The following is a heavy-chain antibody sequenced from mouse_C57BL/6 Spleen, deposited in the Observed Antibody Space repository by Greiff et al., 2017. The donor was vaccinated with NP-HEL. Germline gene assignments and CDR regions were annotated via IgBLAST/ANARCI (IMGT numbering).Heavy chain of an antibody. J-gene: IGHJ3*01. CDR2: INYDGSST. Sequence: EVKLMESEGGLVQPGSSMKLSCTASGFTFSDYYMAWVRQVPEKGLEWVANINYDGSSTYYLDSLKSRFIISRDNATNILYLQMSSRKSKDTATYYCARDQLGYGGSWAYWGQGTLVTVSA. CDR1: GFTFSDYY. CDR3: ARDQLGYGGSWAY. D-gene: IGHD1-1*01. V-gene: IGHV5-16*01.